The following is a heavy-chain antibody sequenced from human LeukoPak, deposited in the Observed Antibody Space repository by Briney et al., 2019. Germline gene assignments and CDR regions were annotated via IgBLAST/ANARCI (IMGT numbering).Heavy chain of an antibody. D-gene: IGHD1-1*01. Sequence: SETLSLTCTVSGGSISSGSYYWSWIRQPAGKGLEWIGRIYTSGSTNYNPSLKSRVTISVDTSKNQFSLKLSSVTAADTAVYYCARDTYNWNDVYYSYYMDVWGKGTTVTISS. CDR1: GGSISSGSYY. V-gene: IGHV4-61*02. J-gene: IGHJ6*03. CDR2: IYTSGST. CDR3: ARDTYNWNDVYYSYYMDV.